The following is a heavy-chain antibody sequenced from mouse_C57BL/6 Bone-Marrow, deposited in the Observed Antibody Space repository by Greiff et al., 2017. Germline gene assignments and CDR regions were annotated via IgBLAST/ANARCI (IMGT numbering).Heavy chain of an antibody. Sequence: EVQLQQSGPELVKPGASVKISCKASGYSFTGYYMNWVKQSPEQSLEWIGEINPSTGGTTYNQKFKAKATLTVDKSSSTAYVQLKSLTSEDSAVYYCARRNTTASEYFGYWGQGTTLTVSS. CDR2: INPSTGGT. CDR3: ARRNTTASEYFGY. V-gene: IGHV1-42*01. J-gene: IGHJ2*01. CDR1: GYSFTGYY. D-gene: IGHD1-2*01.